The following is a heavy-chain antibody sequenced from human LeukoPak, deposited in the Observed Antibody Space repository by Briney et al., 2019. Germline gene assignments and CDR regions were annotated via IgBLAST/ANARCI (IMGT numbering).Heavy chain of an antibody. CDR2: INHSGST. Sequence: SETLSLTCAVYGGSFSGYYWSWIRQPPGKGLEWIGEINHSGSTNYNPSLKSRVTISVDTSKNQFSLKLSSVTAAGTAVYYCAGALIGLNIVVVPAAQRGGYFDYWGQGTLVTVSS. D-gene: IGHD2-2*01. CDR1: GGSFSGYY. CDR3: AGALIGLNIVVVPAAQRGGYFDY. J-gene: IGHJ4*02. V-gene: IGHV4-34*01.